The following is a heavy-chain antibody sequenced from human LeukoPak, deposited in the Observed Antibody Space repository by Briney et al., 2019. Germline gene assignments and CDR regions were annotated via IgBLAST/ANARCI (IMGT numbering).Heavy chain of an antibody. CDR1: GYSLSNYW. D-gene: IGHD3-10*01. J-gene: IGHJ6*03. V-gene: IGHV5-51*01. CDR3: ARQMVKGSGSYYKIYYYYYMDV. Sequence: GESLKLSCKGLGYSLSNYWLGWVRQIPGKGLGWIGIIYPDDSHATYSQSFQGQVTISADKSISTAYLQWSSLKASDTAMYYCARQMVKGSGSYYKIYYYYYMDVWGKGTTVTVSS. CDR2: IYPDDSHA.